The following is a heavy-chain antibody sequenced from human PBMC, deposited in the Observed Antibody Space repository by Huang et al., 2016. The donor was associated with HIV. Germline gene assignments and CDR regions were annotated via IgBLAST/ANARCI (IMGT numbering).Heavy chain of an antibody. CDR2: IRSKANNYAT. CDR3: SAQGVEMATITDY. CDR1: GFSFSGPA. J-gene: IGHJ4*02. V-gene: IGHV3-73*02. Sequence: EVQLVESGGGLVQPGGSLKLSCAASGFSFSGPAMHWVRQGSGKGLEWVARIRSKANNYATAYAESVKGRFIISRDDSKNTAYLQMNSLKTGDTAVYYCSAQGVEMATITDYWGQGTLVTVSS. D-gene: IGHD5-12*01.